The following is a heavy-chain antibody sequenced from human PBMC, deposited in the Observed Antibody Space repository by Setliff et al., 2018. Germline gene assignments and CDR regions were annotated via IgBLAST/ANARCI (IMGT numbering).Heavy chain of an antibody. V-gene: IGHV1-69*06. CDR3: AKEPAVSLTEAVRRTYYDYAMDA. Sequence: SVKVSCKASGGTLSGYAFSWVRQAPGQGLEWVGGITPIFETAHYAQKFQDRVTITADKSTSTVYMELNSLISEDTAIYFCAKEPAVSLTEAVRRTYYDYAMDAWGQGTTVTVSS. CDR2: ITPIFETA. D-gene: IGHD3-9*01. J-gene: IGHJ6*02. CDR1: GGTLSGYA.